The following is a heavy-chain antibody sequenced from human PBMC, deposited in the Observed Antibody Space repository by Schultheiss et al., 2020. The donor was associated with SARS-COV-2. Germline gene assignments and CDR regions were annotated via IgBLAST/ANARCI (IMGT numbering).Heavy chain of an antibody. J-gene: IGHJ4*02. D-gene: IGHD3-3*01. CDR3: VRGNYDRWSGYEIFDY. Sequence: GGSLRLSCSVSGFTFSSYAMHWVRQAPGKGLDYVAGISTDGDSPHYANSVKGRFTIARDNSKNTLYLQMGSLRAEDTAVYYCVRGNYDRWSGYEIFDYWGQGTLVTVSS. CDR2: ISTDGDSP. CDR1: GFTFSSYA. V-gene: IGHV3-64*01.